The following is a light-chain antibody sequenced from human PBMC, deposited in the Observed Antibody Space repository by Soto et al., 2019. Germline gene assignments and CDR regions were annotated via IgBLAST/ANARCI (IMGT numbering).Light chain of an antibody. CDR2: DVS. V-gene: IGLV2-14*01. Sequence: QSALTQPASVSGSPGQSITISCTGTTSDVGGYNYVSWYQQHPGKAPKLMIYDVSNRPSGVSNRFSGSKSGNTASLTISGLQAEDEADYYFSSYTSSSTPYWVFGGGTKLTVL. CDR1: TSDVGGYNY. J-gene: IGLJ3*02. CDR3: SSYTSSSTPYWV.